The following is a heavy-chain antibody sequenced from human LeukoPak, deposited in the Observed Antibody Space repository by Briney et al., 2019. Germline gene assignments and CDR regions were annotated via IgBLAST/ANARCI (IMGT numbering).Heavy chain of an antibody. V-gene: IGHV4-4*07. J-gene: IGHJ4*02. CDR1: LGSTSTYY. CDR3: ARVSGYDWESFYDY. D-gene: IGHD5-12*01. Sequence: PSETLSLTCTVSLGSTSTYYWSWIRQPAGKGLEWIGRIYPSGNTNFNPSLMSRVTMSIDTSKNQFSLKLSSVTAADTAMYYCARVSGYDWESFYDYWGQGSLVTVSS. CDR2: IYPSGNT.